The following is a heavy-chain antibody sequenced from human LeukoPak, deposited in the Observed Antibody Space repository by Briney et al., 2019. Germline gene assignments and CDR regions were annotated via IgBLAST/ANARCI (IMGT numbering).Heavy chain of an antibody. J-gene: IGHJ6*03. Sequence: SETLSLTCTVSGVSISSGTYYWGWIRQPPGKGLEWIGSIYHSGSTYYNPSLKSRVTISVDTSKNQFSLRLSPLTAADTALYYCARDRKYYYHMDVWGKGTTVTVSS. CDR3: ARDRKYYYHMDV. D-gene: IGHD1-14*01. CDR2: IYHSGST. CDR1: GVSISSGTYY. V-gene: IGHV4-39*07.